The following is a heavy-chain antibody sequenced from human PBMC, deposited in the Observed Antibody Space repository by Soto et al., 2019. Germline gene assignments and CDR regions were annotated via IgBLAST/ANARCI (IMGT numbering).Heavy chain of an antibody. V-gene: IGHV6-1*01. CDR2: TYYRSKWYN. CDR1: GDSVSSNSAA. D-gene: IGHD6-19*01. CDR3: ARDRRQWLVSAYYYYYGMDV. J-gene: IGHJ6*02. Sequence: PSQTLSLPCAISGDSVSSNSAAWNWIRQSPSRGLEWLGRTYYRSKWYNDYAVSVKSRITINPDTSKNQFSLQLNSVTPEDTAVYYCARDRRQWLVSAYYYYYGMDVWGQGTTVTVSS.